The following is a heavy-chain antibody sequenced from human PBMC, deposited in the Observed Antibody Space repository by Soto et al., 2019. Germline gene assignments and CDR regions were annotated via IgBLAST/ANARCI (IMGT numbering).Heavy chain of an antibody. V-gene: IGHV3-30*18. CDR2: ISSDGNNN. D-gene: IGHD4-17*01. J-gene: IGHJ4*02. Sequence: QVQLVESGGGVVQPGRSLRLSCAASEFTFDSYGMHWVRQAPGKGLEWVAVISSDGNNNYYADSVKGRFTISRDNFTNTLYLPMSSLRADDASVYYWAKDLLPSTVTTGGSWGQGTLVTVSS. CDR3: AKDLLPSTVTTGGS. CDR1: EFTFDSYG.